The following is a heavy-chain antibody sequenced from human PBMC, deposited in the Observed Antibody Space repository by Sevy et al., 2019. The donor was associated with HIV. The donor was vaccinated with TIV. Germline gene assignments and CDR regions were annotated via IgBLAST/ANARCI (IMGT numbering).Heavy chain of an antibody. J-gene: IGHJ5*02. D-gene: IGHD4-17*01. CDR3: ARLDYGDYRWFDP. CDR2: IYYSGST. CDR1: GGSISSSSYY. V-gene: IGHV4-39*01. Sequence: SETLSLTCTVSGGSISSSSYYWGWIRQPPGKGLEGIGSIYYSGSTYYNPSLKSRVTISVDTCKNQFSLKLSSVTAADTAVYYCARLDYGDYRWFDPWGQGTLVTVSS.